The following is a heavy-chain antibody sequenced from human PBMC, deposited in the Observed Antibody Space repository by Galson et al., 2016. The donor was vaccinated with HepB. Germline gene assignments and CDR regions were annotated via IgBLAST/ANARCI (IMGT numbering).Heavy chain of an antibody. J-gene: IGHJ4*02. CDR3: TRSQDYHPDF. D-gene: IGHD4-11*01. V-gene: IGHV3-66*01. CDR1: GFTFSTYA. CDR2: IYSGGST. Sequence: SLRLSCAASGFTFSTYAMSWVRQAPGKGLEWVSVIYSGGSTYYADSVKGRFTISRDNAKNTLYLQMSSLRAEDTAVYYCTRSQDYHPDFWGQGTLVTVSS.